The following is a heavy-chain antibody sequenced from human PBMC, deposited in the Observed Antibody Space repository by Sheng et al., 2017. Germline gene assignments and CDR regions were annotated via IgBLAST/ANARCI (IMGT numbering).Heavy chain of an antibody. CDR3: ARLASDSSRYYFAFDV. D-gene: IGHD3-22*01. CDR1: GDSIRSNSYY. CDR2: IYFSGTT. J-gene: IGHJ3*01. V-gene: IGHV4-39*07. Sequence: QLQLQESGPGLVKPSETLSLTCTVSGDSIRSNSYYWGWIRQPPGKGLEWIGIIYFSGTTYYTPSLKSRVTMSVDASKNQFSLKVTSVTAVDTALYYCARLASDSSRYYFAFDVWGQGTMVTVSS.